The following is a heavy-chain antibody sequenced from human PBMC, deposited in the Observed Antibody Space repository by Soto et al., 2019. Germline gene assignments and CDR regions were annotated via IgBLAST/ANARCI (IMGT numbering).Heavy chain of an antibody. V-gene: IGHV4-34*01. CDR3: AVIGSYRQNWFDP. CDR1: GGSFSGYY. Sequence: SSDTLSLTCAVYGGSFSGYYWSWIRQPPGKGLEWIGEINHSGSTNYSPSLKSRVTISVDTSKNQFSLKLSSVTAADTAVYYCAVIGSYRQNWFDPRGQGTLVTVSS. CDR2: INHSGST. J-gene: IGHJ5*02. D-gene: IGHD3-16*02.